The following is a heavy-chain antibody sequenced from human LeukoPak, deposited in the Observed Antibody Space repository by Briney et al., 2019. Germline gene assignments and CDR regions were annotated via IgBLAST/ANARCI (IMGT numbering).Heavy chain of an antibody. J-gene: IGHJ5*02. V-gene: IGHV1-24*01. CDR2: FDPEDGET. CDR3: ATGRDNWNYGGERFDP. Sequence: GASVKVSCKVSGYTLTELSMHWVRQAPGKGLEWMGGFDPEDGETIYAQKFQGRVTMTEDTSTDTAYMELSSLRSEDTAVYYCATGRDNWNYGGERFDPWGQGTLVTVSS. D-gene: IGHD1-7*01. CDR1: GYTLTELS.